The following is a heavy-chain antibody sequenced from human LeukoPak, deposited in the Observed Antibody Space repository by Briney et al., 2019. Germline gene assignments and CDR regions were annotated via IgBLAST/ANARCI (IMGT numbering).Heavy chain of an antibody. CDR2: INRSGST. CDR1: GGSLSGYY. V-gene: IGHV4-34*01. CDR3: ARTSSTWNGGRFYYYYYMDV. D-gene: IGHD4-23*01. J-gene: IGHJ6*03. Sequence: PSETLSLTCAVYGGSLSGYYWSWIRQPPGKGLEWIGEINRSGSTNYNPSLKSRVTISVDTSKNQFSLRLNSVTAADTAVYYCARTSSTWNGGRFYYYYYMDVWGKGTTVTISS.